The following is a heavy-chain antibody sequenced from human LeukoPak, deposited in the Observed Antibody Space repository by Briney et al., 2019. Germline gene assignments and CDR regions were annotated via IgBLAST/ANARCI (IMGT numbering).Heavy chain of an antibody. CDR1: GGTFSSYA. J-gene: IGHJ6*02. D-gene: IGHD1-20*01. V-gene: IGHV1-69*04. CDR2: IIPILGIA. CDR3: ARQYRPNWNDLLDYYCYGMDV. Sequence: EASVKVSCKASGGTFSSYAISWVRQAPGQGLEWMGRIIPILGIANYAQKFQGRVTITADKSTSTVYMELSSLRSEDTAVYYCARQYRPNWNDLLDYYCYGMDVWGQGTTVTVSS.